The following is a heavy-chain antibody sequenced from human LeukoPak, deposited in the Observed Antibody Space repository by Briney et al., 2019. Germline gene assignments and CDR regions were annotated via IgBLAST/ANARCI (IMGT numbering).Heavy chain of an antibody. CDR3: TTVPSFLHSSSSS. CDR1: GFTFSNAW. CDR2: IKSKTDGGTT. V-gene: IGHV3-15*01. J-gene: IGHJ4*02. Sequence: GGSLRLSCAASGFTFSNAWMSWVRQAPGRGLEWVGRIKSKTDGGTTDYAAPAKGRFTISRDDSKNTLYLQMNSLKTEDTAVYYCTTVPSFLHSSSSSWGQGTLVTVSS. D-gene: IGHD6-6*01.